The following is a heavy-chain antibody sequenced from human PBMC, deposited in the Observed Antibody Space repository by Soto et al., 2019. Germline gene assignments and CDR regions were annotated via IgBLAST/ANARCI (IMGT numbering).Heavy chain of an antibody. CDR2: ISYSGTT. Sequence: PSETLSLTCIVSGGSISRRGYYWGWIRQPPGKGLEWIGAISYSGTTYYNPSLKSRVTIPVDTSNNQFSLKLSSVTAAHTAVYYCAAQESDTDYPDSWAQGTLVTVSS. CDR1: GGSISRRGYY. J-gene: IGHJ4*02. CDR3: AAQESDTDYPDS. V-gene: IGHV4-39*01.